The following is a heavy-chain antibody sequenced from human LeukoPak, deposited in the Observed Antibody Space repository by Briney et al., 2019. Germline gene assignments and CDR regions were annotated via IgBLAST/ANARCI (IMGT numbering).Heavy chain of an antibody. D-gene: IGHD6-19*01. CDR1: GFTFSSYS. CDR3: ARDGYSGGWEVE. Sequence: GGSLRLSCAASGFTFSSYSMNWVRQAPGKGLEWVSSISSSSSYIYYADSVKGRFTISRDNAKNSLYLQMNSLRAEDTAVYYCARDGYSGGWEVEWGQGTLVTVSS. CDR2: ISSSSSYI. V-gene: IGHV3-21*01. J-gene: IGHJ4*02.